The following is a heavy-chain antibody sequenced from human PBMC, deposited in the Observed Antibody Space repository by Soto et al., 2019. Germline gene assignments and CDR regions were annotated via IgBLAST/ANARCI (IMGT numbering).Heavy chain of an antibody. V-gene: IGHV3-23*01. D-gene: IGHD4-17*01. CDR1: GLSSSSSS. CDR3: AKEGAEGFRDYFLSYMDV. J-gene: IGHJ6*03. Sequence: EVQLLESGGGLVQPGGSLRLSCAVSGLSSSSSSMSWVRQAPGKGLEWVSTISPSGHYTHYADSVKGRFTISRDTSNNSLCLQMNSLSAEDTALYYCAKEGAEGFRDYFLSYMDVWGKGTTVTVSS. CDR2: ISPSGHYT.